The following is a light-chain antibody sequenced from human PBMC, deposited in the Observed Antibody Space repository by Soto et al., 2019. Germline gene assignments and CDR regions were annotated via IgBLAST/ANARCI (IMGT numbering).Light chain of an antibody. Sequence: QSALTQPRSVSGSPGQSVTISCTGTISDVGGYNYVSWYQHLPGKVPKLMIYDVSKRPSGVPDRFSGSKSGNTASLTISGLQAEDEADYYCFSYAGRYRYVFGTGTKVTVL. CDR1: ISDVGGYNY. J-gene: IGLJ1*01. CDR3: FSYAGRYRYV. CDR2: DVS. V-gene: IGLV2-11*01.